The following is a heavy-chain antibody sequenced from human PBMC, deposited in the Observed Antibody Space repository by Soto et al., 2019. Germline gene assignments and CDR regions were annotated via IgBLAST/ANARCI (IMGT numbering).Heavy chain of an antibody. J-gene: IGHJ5*02. V-gene: IGHV1-18*01. CDR1: GYTFNTYG. CDR2: ISAYDGKT. CDR3: ARDPHEFWTSYWFDP. Sequence: ASVKVSCKTSGYTFNTYGINWVLQAPGQGLELMGWISAYDGKTTHAEKFQGRVTLTTDTSTSTAYMELRSLRSDDTAIYYCARDPHEFWTSYWFDPWGQGTPVTVSS. D-gene: IGHD3-3*01.